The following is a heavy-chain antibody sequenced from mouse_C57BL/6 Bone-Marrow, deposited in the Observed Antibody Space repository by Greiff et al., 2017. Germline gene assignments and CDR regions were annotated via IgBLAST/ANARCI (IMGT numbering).Heavy chain of an antibody. CDR3: AREGVHWYFDV. J-gene: IGHJ1*03. CDR2: IYPGDGDT. D-gene: IGHD3-3*01. Sequence: QVQLQQSGPELVKPGASVKISCKASGYAFSSSWMNWVKQRPGKGLEWIGRIYPGDGDTNYNGKFKGKATLTADKSSSTAYMQLSSLTSEDSAVYFCAREGVHWYFDVWGTGTTVTVSS. V-gene: IGHV1-82*01. CDR1: GYAFSSSW.